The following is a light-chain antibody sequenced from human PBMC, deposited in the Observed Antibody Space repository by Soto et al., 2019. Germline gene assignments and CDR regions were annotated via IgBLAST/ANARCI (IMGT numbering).Light chain of an antibody. V-gene: IGKV4-1*01. Sequence: DLVMTQSPDSLAVSLGEGATINCKSSQSLLYTSNNKIYLAWYQQKPGQPPKLLISWASIRESGVPDRFSGSGSVTDFTLTISSLQAEDVAVYYCQQYYGPPRTFGQGTKVEIK. J-gene: IGKJ1*01. CDR2: WAS. CDR1: QSLLYTSNNKIY. CDR3: QQYYGPPRT.